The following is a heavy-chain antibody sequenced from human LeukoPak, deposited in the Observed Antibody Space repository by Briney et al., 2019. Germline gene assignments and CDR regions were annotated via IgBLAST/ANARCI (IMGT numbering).Heavy chain of an antibody. CDR2: IYYSGST. CDR1: GGSISSSSYY. J-gene: IGHJ3*02. V-gene: IGHV4-39*07. CDR3: EVYYDSSGYYDAFDI. D-gene: IGHD3-22*01. Sequence: SETLSLTCTVSGGSISSSSYYWGWIRQPPGKGLEWIGSIYYSGSTYYNPSLKSRVTISVDTSKNQFSLKLSSVTAADTAVYYCEVYYDSSGYYDAFDIWGQGTMVTVSS.